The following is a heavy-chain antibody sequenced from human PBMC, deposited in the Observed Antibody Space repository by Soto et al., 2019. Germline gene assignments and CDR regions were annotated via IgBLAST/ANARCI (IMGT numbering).Heavy chain of an antibody. CDR2: IKQDGSEK. D-gene: IGHD5-18*01. CDR1: GFTFSSYW. CDR3: AREVRPTWIQLWNDYYYYYGMDV. V-gene: IGHV3-7*01. J-gene: IGHJ6*02. Sequence: PGGSLRLSCAASGFTFSSYWMSWVRQAPGKGLEWVANIKQDGSEKYYVDSVKGRFTISRDNAKNSLYLQMNSLRAEDTAVYYCAREVRPTWIQLWNDYYYYYGMDVWGQGTTVTVSS.